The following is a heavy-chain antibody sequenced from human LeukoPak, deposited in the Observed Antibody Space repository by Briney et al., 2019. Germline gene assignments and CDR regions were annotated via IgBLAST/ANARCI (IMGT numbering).Heavy chain of an antibody. CDR3: ARYDSRGDYYFDY. Sequence: PSETLSLTCTVSGGSISSYYWSWLRQTPGKGLEYIGYIYDSGSTNYNPSLKSRVTIPVDTSKNQFSLQLSSVTAADTAVYYCARYDSRGDYYFDYWGQGTLVTVSS. D-gene: IGHD3-22*01. CDR2: IYDSGST. V-gene: IGHV4-59*01. CDR1: GGSISSYY. J-gene: IGHJ4*02.